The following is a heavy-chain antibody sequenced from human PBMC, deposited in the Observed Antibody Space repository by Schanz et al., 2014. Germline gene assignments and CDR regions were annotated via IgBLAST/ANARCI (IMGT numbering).Heavy chain of an antibody. CDR3: ARDLTVDTGYVVHYCYYGMDV. V-gene: IGHV1-3*01. D-gene: IGHD5-12*01. CDR1: GYTFTSYS. CDR2: INVGNGNM. J-gene: IGHJ6*02. Sequence: QVQLVQSGAEVKEPGASVKVSCKASGYTFTSYSIHWVRQAPGQGLEWMGWINVGNGNMKYSQKFQGRVTITRDTSASTAYMELTSLRSEDTAVYFCARDLTVDTGYVVHYCYYGMDVWGQGTTVTVSS.